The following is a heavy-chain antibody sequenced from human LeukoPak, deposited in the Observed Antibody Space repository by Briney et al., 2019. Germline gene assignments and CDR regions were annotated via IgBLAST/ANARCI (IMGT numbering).Heavy chain of an antibody. CDR1: GYIFTDHF. V-gene: IGHV1-2*02. Sequence: ASVKVSCKSSGYIFTDHFIHWVRQAPGQGLEWMGWINPNSGGTNNAQKFQGRVTMTGDTSIRTAYMELRRPRSDDTSVYYCASPYGSGRREVFDIWGQGTRVTVSS. D-gene: IGHD3-10*01. CDR2: INPNSGGT. CDR3: ASPYGSGRREVFDI. J-gene: IGHJ3*02.